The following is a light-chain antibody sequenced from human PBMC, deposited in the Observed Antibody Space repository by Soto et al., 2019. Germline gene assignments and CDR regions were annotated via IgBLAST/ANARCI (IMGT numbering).Light chain of an antibody. CDR3: CSYAGSNNGV. Sequence: QSALTQPPSASGSPGQSVTISCTGTSSDIGGYNYVSWYQQHPGKAPKLMIYEVTKRPSGVPDRFSGSKSGNTASLTVSGLQAEDEADYYCCSYAGSNNGVFGTGNKLTVL. V-gene: IGLV2-8*01. J-gene: IGLJ1*01. CDR2: EVT. CDR1: SSDIGGYNY.